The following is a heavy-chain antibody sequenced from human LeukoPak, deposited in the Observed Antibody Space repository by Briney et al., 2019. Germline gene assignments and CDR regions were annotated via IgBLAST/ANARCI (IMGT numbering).Heavy chain of an antibody. V-gene: IGHV3-21*01. CDR2: ISSGTGSYI. D-gene: IGHD6-6*01. Sequence: GGSLRLSCVASGFSFSSYSMNWVRQAAGKGLEWVSTISSGTGSYIYYADSVRGRFTISRDNAKNSLYLQMNSLRAEDTAVYYCARCSGVFGSSGYWGQGTLVTVSS. J-gene: IGHJ4*02. CDR3: ARCSGVFGSSGY. CDR1: GFSFSSYS.